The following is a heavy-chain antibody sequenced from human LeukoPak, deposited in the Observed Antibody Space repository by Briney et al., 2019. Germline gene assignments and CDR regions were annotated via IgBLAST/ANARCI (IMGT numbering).Heavy chain of an antibody. CDR1: GGSISSGSYY. Sequence: PSQTLSLTGTVSGGSISSGSYYWSWIRQPAGKGLEWIGRIYTSGSTNYNPSLKSRVTISVDTSKNQFSLKLSSVTAADTAVYYCARDATSEFIAAAGTWFDPWGQGTLVTVSS. D-gene: IGHD6-13*01. CDR2: IYTSGST. J-gene: IGHJ5*02. V-gene: IGHV4-61*02. CDR3: ARDATSEFIAAAGTWFDP.